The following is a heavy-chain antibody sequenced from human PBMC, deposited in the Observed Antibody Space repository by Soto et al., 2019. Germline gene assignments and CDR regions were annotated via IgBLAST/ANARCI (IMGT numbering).Heavy chain of an antibody. V-gene: IGHV3-33*01. CDR1: GFTFSSYG. CDR3: ARELPQEQWPSRGWFDP. D-gene: IGHD6-19*01. J-gene: IGHJ5*02. CDR2: IWYDGSNK. Sequence: GGSLRLSCAASGFTFSSYGMHWVRQAPGKGLEWVAVIWYDGSNKYYADSVKGRFTISRDNSKNTLYLQMNSLRAEDTAVYYCARELPQEQWPSRGWFDPWGQGTLVTVSS.